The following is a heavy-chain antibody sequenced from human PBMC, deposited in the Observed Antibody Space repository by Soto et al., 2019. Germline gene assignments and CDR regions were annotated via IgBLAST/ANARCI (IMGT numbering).Heavy chain of an antibody. J-gene: IGHJ4*02. V-gene: IGHV1-69*01. D-gene: IGHD3-22*01. CDR1: GGTFISYA. CDR3: ARGYYYDSSGYYSNAYYFDY. CDR2: IIPIFGTA. Sequence: VQLVQSGAEVKKPGSSVKVSCKASGGTFISYAISWVRQAPGQGLEWMGGIIPIFGTANYAQKFQGRVTITADESTSTAYMELSSLRSEDTAVYYCARGYYYDSSGYYSNAYYFDYWGQGTLVTVSS.